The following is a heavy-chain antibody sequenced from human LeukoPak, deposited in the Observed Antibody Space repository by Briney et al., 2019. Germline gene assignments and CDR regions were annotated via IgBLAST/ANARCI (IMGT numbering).Heavy chain of an antibody. CDR1: GYTFTGYY. V-gene: IGHV1-2*02. CDR2: INPNSGGT. D-gene: IGHD6-19*01. J-gene: IGHJ5*02. CDR3: ARGMTVAAPNDERYNWFAP. Sequence: ASVKVSCKASGYTFTGYYMHWVRQAPGQGLEWMGWINPNSGGTNYAQKFQGRVTMTRDTSISTAYMELSRLRSDDTAVYYCARGMTVAAPNDERYNWFAPWGQGTLVTVSS.